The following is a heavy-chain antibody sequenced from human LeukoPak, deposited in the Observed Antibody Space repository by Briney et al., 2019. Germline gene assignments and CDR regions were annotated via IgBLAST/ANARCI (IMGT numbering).Heavy chain of an antibody. V-gene: IGHV1-58*01. J-gene: IGHJ4*02. Sequence: ASVKVSCKASGFTFTSSAVQWVRQARGQRLEWIGWIVVGSGNTNYAQKFQERVTITRDMSTSTAYMELSSLRSEDTAVYYCARHAPPYYGSGSYYPRHFDYWGQGTLVTVSS. D-gene: IGHD3-10*01. CDR2: IVVGSGNT. CDR1: GFTFTSSA. CDR3: ARHAPPYYGSGSYYPRHFDY.